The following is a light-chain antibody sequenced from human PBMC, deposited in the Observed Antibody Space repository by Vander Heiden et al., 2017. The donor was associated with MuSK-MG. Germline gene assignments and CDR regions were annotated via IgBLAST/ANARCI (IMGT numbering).Light chain of an antibody. CDR3: QQYNNYPWT. CDR1: QSIGSW. V-gene: IGKV1-5*03. J-gene: IGKJ1*01. CDR2: RAS. Sequence: DIQMTQSPSTLSASVGDRVSITCRASQSIGSWLAWYQQKPGKAPKLLIYRASNLESGVPSRFSGGGSGTEFTLTISSLHPDDFATYYCQQYNNYPWTFGQGTKVEIK.